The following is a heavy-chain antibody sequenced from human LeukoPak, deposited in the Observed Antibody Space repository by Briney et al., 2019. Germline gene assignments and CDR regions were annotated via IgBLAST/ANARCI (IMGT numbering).Heavy chain of an antibody. D-gene: IGHD6-19*01. CDR2: ISNNGGYT. V-gene: IGHV3-23*01. J-gene: IGHJ4*02. CDR3: AKYRLAVSDQFDY. CDR1: GFTFSSSA. Sequence: PGGSLRLSCAASGFTFSSSAMSWVRQAPGKGLEWVSAISNNGGYTYYADSVQGRFTISRDNSKNTLYLQVNSLRVDDTAVYYCAKYRLAVSDQFDYWGQGTLVTVSS.